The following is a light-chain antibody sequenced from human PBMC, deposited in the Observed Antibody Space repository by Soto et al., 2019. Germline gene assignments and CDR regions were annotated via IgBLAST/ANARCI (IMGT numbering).Light chain of an antibody. CDR3: QQYNNWPPGVYT. Sequence: EIVMTQSPATLSVSPGERATLSCRASQSVSSNLACYQQKPGQAPRLLIYGASTRATGIPARFSGSGSGTEFTLTISSLQSEDFAVYYCQQYNNWPPGVYTFGQGTKLEIK. V-gene: IGKV3-15*01. CDR1: QSVSSN. CDR2: GAS. J-gene: IGKJ2*01.